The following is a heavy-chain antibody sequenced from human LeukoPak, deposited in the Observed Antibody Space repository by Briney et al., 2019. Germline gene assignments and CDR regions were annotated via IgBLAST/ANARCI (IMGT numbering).Heavy chain of an antibody. Sequence: PSETLSLTCTVSGGSISSYYWSWIRQPAGKGLEWIGRIYTSGSSNCNPPLKSRVTMSVDTSKNQFSLKLTSVTAADTAVYYCARGGYYYDSSGYPPKYYFDYWGQGTLVTVSS. D-gene: IGHD3-22*01. CDR2: IYTSGSS. CDR1: GGSISSYY. J-gene: IGHJ4*02. V-gene: IGHV4-4*07. CDR3: ARGGYYYDSSGYPPKYYFDY.